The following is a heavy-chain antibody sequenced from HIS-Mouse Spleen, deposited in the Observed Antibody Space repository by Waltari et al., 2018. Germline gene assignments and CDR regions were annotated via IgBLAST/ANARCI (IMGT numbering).Heavy chain of an antibody. Sequence: QLPLQESGPGLVKPSETLSLTCTVSGGSISRISYYWVWIRQPPGKGLEGLGGIYYSGSTYYNPSLKSRVTISVDTSKNQFSLKLSSVTAADTAVYYCAREIPYSSSWYDWYFDLWGRGTLVTVSS. CDR2: IYYSGST. D-gene: IGHD6-13*01. CDR3: AREIPYSSSWYDWYFDL. CDR1: GGSISRISYY. V-gene: IGHV4-39*07. J-gene: IGHJ2*01.